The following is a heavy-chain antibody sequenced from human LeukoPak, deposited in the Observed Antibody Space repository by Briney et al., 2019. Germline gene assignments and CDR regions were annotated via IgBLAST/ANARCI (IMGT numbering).Heavy chain of an antibody. J-gene: IGHJ4*02. Sequence: ASETLSLTCTVSGGSISSYYWSWIRQPPGKGLEWIGYIYYSGSTNYNPSLKSRVTISVDTSKNQFSLKLSSVTAADTAVYYRARVHCGGDCYSYYFDYWGQGTLVTVSS. D-gene: IGHD2-21*02. V-gene: IGHV4-59*01. CDR1: GGSISSYY. CDR2: IYYSGST. CDR3: ARVHCGGDCYSYYFDY.